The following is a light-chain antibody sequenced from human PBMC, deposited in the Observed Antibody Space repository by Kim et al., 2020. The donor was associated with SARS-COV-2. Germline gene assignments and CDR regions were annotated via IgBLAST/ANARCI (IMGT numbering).Light chain of an antibody. CDR1: QTVSSNY. V-gene: IGKV3-20*01. Sequence: EIFLTQSPFTLSLSPGERATLSCRASQTVSSNYLAWYQQKPGQAPRLLIFGASSRATGIPDRFSGGGSATDFTLTITRLEPEDFAVYYCQEYGSSRTFGQGTKLEI. J-gene: IGKJ2*01. CDR2: GAS. CDR3: QEYGSSRT.